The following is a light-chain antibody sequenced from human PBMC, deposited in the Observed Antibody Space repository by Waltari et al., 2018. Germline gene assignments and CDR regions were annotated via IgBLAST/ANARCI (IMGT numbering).Light chain of an antibody. J-gene: IGLJ1*01. Sequence: QSVVTQPPSASGTPGPRVTISCSGSNFNIGSNSVFWFQQHPGPAPKPPHCGNNHRPSGVPDRFSASKSGTSASLAISGLQSEDEADYYCATWDGSQRVFGTGTKVTVL. V-gene: IGLV1-44*01. CDR3: ATWDGSQRV. CDR2: GNN. CDR1: NFNIGSNS.